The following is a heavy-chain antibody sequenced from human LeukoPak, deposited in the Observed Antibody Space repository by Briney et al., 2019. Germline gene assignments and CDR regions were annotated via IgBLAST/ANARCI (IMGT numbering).Heavy chain of an antibody. J-gene: IGHJ5*02. V-gene: IGHV4-38-2*02. CDR1: GFSISSGYF. Sequence: SETLSLTCAVSGFSISSGYFWVWIRQSPGKGLQGIGSIYHTGSTYYNPSLESPVTISLDTSKNHFSLNLESVTAADTAVYYCARDLGLTISHNWFDPWGQGTLLTVFS. CDR2: IYHTGST. D-gene: IGHD3-9*01. CDR3: ARDLGLTISHNWFDP.